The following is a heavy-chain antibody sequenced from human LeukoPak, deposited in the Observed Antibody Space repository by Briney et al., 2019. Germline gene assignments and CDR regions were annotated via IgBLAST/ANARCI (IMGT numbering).Heavy chain of an antibody. Sequence: GGSLRLSCAASGFTFSSYSMNWVRQAPGKGLEWVSSISSSSSYIYYADSVKGRFTISRGNAKNSLYLQMNSLRAEDTAVYYCAKPPPFPLSGYYTRRTDTQYYFDYWGQGTLVTVSS. V-gene: IGHV3-21*04. CDR1: GFTFSSYS. D-gene: IGHD3-3*01. CDR3: AKPPPFPLSGYYTRRTDTQYYFDY. CDR2: ISSSSSYI. J-gene: IGHJ4*02.